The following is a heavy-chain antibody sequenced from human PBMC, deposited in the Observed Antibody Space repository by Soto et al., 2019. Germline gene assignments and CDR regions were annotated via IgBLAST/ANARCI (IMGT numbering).Heavy chain of an antibody. CDR1: GFTFTNYA. CDR3: AKRYYSDSSGYLGSVDS. D-gene: IGHD3-22*01. V-gene: IGHV3-23*01. J-gene: IGHJ4*02. Sequence: LRLSCAASGFTFTNYAMNWVRQAPGKGLEWVSAVSGSGGSTYYADSVKGRFTISRDNSKNTLYLQMVSLRAEDTAVYYCAKRYYSDSSGYLGSVDSWGQGTLVTV. CDR2: VSGSGGST.